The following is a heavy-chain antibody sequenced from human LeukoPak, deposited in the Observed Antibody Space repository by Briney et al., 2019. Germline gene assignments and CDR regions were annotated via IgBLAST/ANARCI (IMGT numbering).Heavy chain of an antibody. Sequence: PGGCLRLSCAASGFTFSSYWMSWVRQAPGKGLEWVPKIKQEGGEKYYVDSVKGRFTISRYHAKNLLYLQMNSLRAEDTAVYYCARDLSGLQLWSHWFDPWGQGTLVTVSS. CDR1: GFTFSSYW. J-gene: IGHJ5*02. V-gene: IGHV3-7*01. D-gene: IGHD5-18*01. CDR3: ARDLSGLQLWSHWFDP. CDR2: IKQEGGEK.